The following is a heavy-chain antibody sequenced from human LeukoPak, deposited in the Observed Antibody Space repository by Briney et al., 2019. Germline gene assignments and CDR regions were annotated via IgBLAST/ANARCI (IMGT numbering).Heavy chain of an antibody. CDR1: GDSVSSNSAA. V-gene: IGHV6-1*01. CDR3: AREPRCSSGWYEDYYYYYYMDV. Sequence: SQTLSLTCAISGDSVSSNSAAWNWIRQSPSRGLEWLGRTYYRSKWYNDYAVSVKSRITINPDTSKNQFSLQLNSVTPEDTAVYYCAREPRCSSGWYEDYYYYYYMDVWGKGTTVTVSS. D-gene: IGHD6-19*01. J-gene: IGHJ6*03. CDR2: TYYRSKWYN.